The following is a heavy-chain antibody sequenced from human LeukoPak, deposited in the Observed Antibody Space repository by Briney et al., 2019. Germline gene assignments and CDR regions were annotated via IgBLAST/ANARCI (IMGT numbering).Heavy chain of an antibody. CDR3: ARLPWYSSGWYYFDY. J-gene: IGHJ4*02. CDR1: GGSFSGYY. Sequence: SETLSLTCAVYGGSFSGYYWSWIRQPPGKGLEWIGEINHSGSTNYNPSLKSRVTISVDTSKNQFSLKLSSVTAADTAVYYCARLPWYSSGWYYFDYWGQGTLVTVSS. V-gene: IGHV4-34*01. D-gene: IGHD6-19*01. CDR2: INHSGST.